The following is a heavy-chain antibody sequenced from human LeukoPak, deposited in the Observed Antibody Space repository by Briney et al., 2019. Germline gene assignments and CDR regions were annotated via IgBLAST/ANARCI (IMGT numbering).Heavy chain of an antibody. V-gene: IGHV4-38-2*01. D-gene: IGHD1-1*01. CDR2: IFHSGST. J-gene: IGHJ4*02. CDR3: ARRRQLGPKVFDY. CDR1: GYSISSGHY. Sequence: SETLSLTCAVSGYSISSGHYWGWIRQPPGKGLEWIGTIFHSGSTYYTPSLKSRVIMSVDTSKNQLSLKLTSVTAADTAMYFCARRRQLGPKVFDYWGQGILVTVSS.